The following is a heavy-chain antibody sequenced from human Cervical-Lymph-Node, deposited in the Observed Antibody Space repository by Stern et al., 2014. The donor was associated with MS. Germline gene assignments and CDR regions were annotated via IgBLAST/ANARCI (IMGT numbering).Heavy chain of an antibody. CDR3: AHRRSGTMGHFDH. D-gene: IGHD1-1*01. Sequence: QVTLRESGPTLVKPTQTLTLTCTFSEFSHTTTGAAVGWLRQSPGKALEWLALIFWDDDKRYSPSLMNRLTITKDTSRNHVVLRMTNMDPVDTATYYCAHRRSGTMGHFDHWGQGAPVTVSS. J-gene: IGHJ4*02. CDR1: EFSHTTTGAA. V-gene: IGHV2-5*02. CDR2: IFWDDDK.